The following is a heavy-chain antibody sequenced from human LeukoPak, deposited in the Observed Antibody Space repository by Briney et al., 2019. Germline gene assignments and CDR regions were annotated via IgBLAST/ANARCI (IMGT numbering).Heavy chain of an antibody. D-gene: IGHD2-2*01. CDR1: GFTFDDYA. Sequence: GRSLRLSCAASGFTFDDYAMHWVRQAPGKGLEWVSGISWNSGSIGYADSVKGRFTISRDNAKNSLYLQMNSLRAEDTALYYCAKDLGYCSSTSCPFDYWGQGTLVTVSS. CDR3: AKDLGYCSSTSCPFDY. CDR2: ISWNSGSI. J-gene: IGHJ4*02. V-gene: IGHV3-9*01.